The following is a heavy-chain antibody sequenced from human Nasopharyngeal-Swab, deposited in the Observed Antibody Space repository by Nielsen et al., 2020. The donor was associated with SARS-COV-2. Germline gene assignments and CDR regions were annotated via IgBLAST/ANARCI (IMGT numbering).Heavy chain of an antibody. CDR2: INAGNGNT. Sequence: WVRQAPGQRLEWMGWINAGNGNTKYSQKFQGRVTITRDTSASTAYMELSSLRSEDTAVYYCARDPGVNTIFRVADPYYYMDVWGKGTTVTVSS. V-gene: IGHV1-3*01. CDR3: ARDPGVNTIFRVADPYYYMDV. D-gene: IGHD3-3*01. J-gene: IGHJ6*03.